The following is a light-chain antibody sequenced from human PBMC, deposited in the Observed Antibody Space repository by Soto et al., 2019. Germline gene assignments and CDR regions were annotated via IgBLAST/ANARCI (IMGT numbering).Light chain of an antibody. Sequence: EIVMTQSPATLSVSPGETATLSCRASQSVSSNLAWYQQKPGQAPRLLIYGASTRATGIPARFSGSGSGTEFTLTISSLQSGDFAVYYCQQYNNWPLTFGGGTKVEIK. V-gene: IGKV3-15*01. J-gene: IGKJ4*01. CDR1: QSVSSN. CDR3: QQYNNWPLT. CDR2: GAS.